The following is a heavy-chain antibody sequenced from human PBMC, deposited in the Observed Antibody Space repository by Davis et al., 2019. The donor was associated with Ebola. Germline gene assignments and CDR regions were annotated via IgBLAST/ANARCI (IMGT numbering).Heavy chain of an antibody. CDR2: IIPIFGTA. CDR3: GYDYGDTGYFDY. CDR1: GGTFSSYA. Sequence: SVKVSCKASGGTFSSYAISWVRQAPGQGLEWMGGIIPIFGTANYAQKFQGRVTITADESTSTAYMELSSLRSEDTAVYYCGYDYGDTGYFDYWGQGTLVTVSS. D-gene: IGHD4-17*01. V-gene: IGHV1-69*13. J-gene: IGHJ4*02.